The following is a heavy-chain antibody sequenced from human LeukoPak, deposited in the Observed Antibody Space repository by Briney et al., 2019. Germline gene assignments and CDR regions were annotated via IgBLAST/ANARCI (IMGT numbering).Heavy chain of an antibody. CDR2: ISNDGGGT. V-gene: IGHV3-23*01. CDR1: GFIFNNYG. J-gene: IGHJ5*02. Sequence: GGSLRLSCAASGFIFNNYGLIWVRQAPGKGLEWVSAISNDGGGTTYADFVKGRLTISRDNSKNTVFLQMNSLRAEDTALYYCAKGGSGYFLDLWGHGTLVTVSS. CDR3: AKGGSGYFLDL. D-gene: IGHD3-22*01.